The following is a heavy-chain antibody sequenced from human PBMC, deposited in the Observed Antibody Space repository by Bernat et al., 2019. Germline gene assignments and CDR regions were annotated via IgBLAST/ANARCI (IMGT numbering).Heavy chain of an antibody. CDR2: IYYSGST. Sequence: QVQLQESGPGLVKPSETLSLTCTVSGGSISSYYWSWIRQPPGKGLEWIGYIYYSGSTNYNPSLKSRVTISVDTSKNQFSLKLSSVTAADTAVYYCARGQRVRAAFDIWGQGTMVTVSS. CDR3: ARGQRVRAAFDI. V-gene: IGHV4-59*12. J-gene: IGHJ3*02. CDR1: GGSISSYY.